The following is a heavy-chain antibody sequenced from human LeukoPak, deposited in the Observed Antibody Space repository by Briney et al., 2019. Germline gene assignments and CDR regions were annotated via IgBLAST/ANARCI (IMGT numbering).Heavy chain of an antibody. CDR2: INHSGST. D-gene: IGHD6-25*01. J-gene: IGHJ4*02. V-gene: IGHV4-34*01. Sequence: SETLSLTCAVYGGSFSGYYWSWIRQPPGKGLEWIGEINHSGSTNYNPSLKSRVTISVDTSKNQFSLKLSSVTAADTAVYYCARDEYSSGWPYYFDYWGQGTLVTVSS. CDR3: ARDEYSSGWPYYFDY. CDR1: GGSFSGYY.